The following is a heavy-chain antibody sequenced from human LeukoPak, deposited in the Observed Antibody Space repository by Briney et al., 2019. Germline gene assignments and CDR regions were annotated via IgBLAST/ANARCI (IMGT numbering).Heavy chain of an antibody. CDR2: ISTSSNA. CDR3: ARGAQADGY. J-gene: IGHJ4*02. V-gene: IGHV3-11*05. CDR1: GFSFSDYY. D-gene: IGHD5-24*01. Sequence: PGGSLRLSCAASGFSFSDYYMSWIRQAPGKGLEWVSYISTSSNANYADSVKGRFTISRDNAKNSLYLQMNSLRAEDTAVYYCARGAQADGYWGQGTLVTVSS.